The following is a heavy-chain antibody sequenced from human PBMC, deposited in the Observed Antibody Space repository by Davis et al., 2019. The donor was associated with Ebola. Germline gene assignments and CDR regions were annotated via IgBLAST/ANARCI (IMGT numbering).Heavy chain of an antibody. J-gene: IGHJ4*02. CDR2: INHSGVS. CDR3: ARGGTNGDPAVY. CDR1: GGSFSGYY. V-gene: IGHV4-34*01. D-gene: IGHD4-17*01. Sequence: PETLSLTCAVYGGSFSGYYWSWIRQPPGKGLEWIGEINHSGVSKYSPSLKSRVTISVDTSKNQFSLKLTSVTAADRAVYYCARGGTNGDPAVYWGQGTLVTVSS.